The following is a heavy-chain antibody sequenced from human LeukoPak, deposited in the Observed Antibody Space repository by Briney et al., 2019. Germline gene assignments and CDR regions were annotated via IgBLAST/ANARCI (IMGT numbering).Heavy chain of an antibody. CDR3: ARFPEGSSTWSIDF. J-gene: IGHJ4*02. V-gene: IGHV3-21*01. CDR2: ISRSSGCV. CDR1: GFTLSSCS. D-gene: IGHD6-13*01. Sequence: KPGGSLRLSCAASGFTLSSCSMNWVRQAPGKGLEWVSSISRSSGCVFYADSMKGRFTVSRDNSKNSLYLQMNTLRAEDTAVYYCARFPEGSSTWSIDFWGQGTLVTVSS.